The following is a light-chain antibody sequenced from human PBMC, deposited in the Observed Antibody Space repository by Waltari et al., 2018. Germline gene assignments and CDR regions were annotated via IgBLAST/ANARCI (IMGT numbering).Light chain of an antibody. Sequence: QSALTQPASVSGSPGQSITTSCTGTSRDVGSHNYVSWYQQLPGKAPKTIIYDGSKRPSGVSNRFSGSKSGNTASLTISGLQAEDEADYYCSSYTSSVLFGGGTKLTVL. J-gene: IGLJ2*01. V-gene: IGLV2-14*03. CDR2: DGS. CDR3: SSYTSSVL. CDR1: SRDVGSHNY.